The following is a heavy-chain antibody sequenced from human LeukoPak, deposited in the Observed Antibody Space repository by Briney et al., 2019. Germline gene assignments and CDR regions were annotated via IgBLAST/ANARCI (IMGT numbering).Heavy chain of an antibody. CDR2: ITGSGDST. D-gene: IGHD3-22*01. CDR3: AKEGLYYYDSSGYYALDY. CDR1: GFIFSSYV. Sequence: WGSLRLSCAASGFIFSSYVMSWVRQAPGKGLEWVSAITGSGDSTYYADSVKGRFTISRDNSKNTLYLQMNSLRAEDTAVYYCAKEGLYYYDSSGYYALDYWGQGTLVTVSS. V-gene: IGHV3-23*01. J-gene: IGHJ4*02.